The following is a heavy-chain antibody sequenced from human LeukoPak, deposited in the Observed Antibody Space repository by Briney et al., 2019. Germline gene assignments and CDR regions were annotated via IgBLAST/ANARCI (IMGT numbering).Heavy chain of an antibody. V-gene: IGHV5-51*01. Sequence: GESLKISCKGSGYSFTSYWVGWVRQMPGKGLEWMGIIYPGDSDTRYSPSFQGQVTISADKSISTAYLQWSSLKASDTAMYYCAGQVRDTAMVPGPIDYWGQGTLVTVSS. J-gene: IGHJ4*02. CDR3: AGQVRDTAMVPGPIDY. CDR2: IYPGDSDT. CDR1: GYSFTSYW. D-gene: IGHD5-18*01.